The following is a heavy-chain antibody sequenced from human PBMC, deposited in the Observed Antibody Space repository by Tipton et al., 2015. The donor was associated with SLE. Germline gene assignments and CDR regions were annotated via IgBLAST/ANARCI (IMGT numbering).Heavy chain of an antibody. CDR2: IFYSGST. J-gene: IGHJ3*02. CDR3: ASTVVPHAFDI. V-gene: IGHV4-59*11. Sequence: PGLVKPSETLSLTCTVSGGSISSHYWSWIRQPPGKGLEWIGDIFYSGSTNYHPSLKSPVTISVDTSKHQFSLKLSSVTAADTAVYYCASTVVPHAFDIWGQGTMVTVSS. CDR1: GGSISSHY. D-gene: IGHD2-2*01.